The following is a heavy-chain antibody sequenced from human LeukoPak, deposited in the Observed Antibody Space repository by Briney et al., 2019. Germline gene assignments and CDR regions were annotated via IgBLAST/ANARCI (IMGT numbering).Heavy chain of an antibody. CDR2: ISSSGSTI. J-gene: IGHJ6*04. D-gene: IGHD5-18*01. CDR1: GFTFSSYE. Sequence: QPGGSLRLSGAASGFTFSSYEMNWVRQAPGKGLEWVSYISSSGSTIYYADSVKGRFTISRDNAKNSLYLQMNSLRAEDTAVYYCARVGYSYGYYYYYGMDVWGKGTTVTVSS. CDR3: ARVGYSYGYYYYYGMDV. V-gene: IGHV3-48*03.